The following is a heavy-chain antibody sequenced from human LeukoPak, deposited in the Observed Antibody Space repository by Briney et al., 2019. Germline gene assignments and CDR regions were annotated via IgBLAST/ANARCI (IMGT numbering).Heavy chain of an antibody. CDR3: ARHLSGDDI. CDR1: EXIVSSNY. J-gene: IGHJ3*02. Sequence: PGGSLRLSCAASEXIVSSNYVSWVRQAPGKGLEWVSIIYSGGSTHYADSVKGRFTISRDNSKNTLYLQMNSLRAEDTAVYYCARHLSGDDIWGQGTMVTVSS. V-gene: IGHV3-53*01. CDR2: IYSGGST. D-gene: IGHD4-17*01.